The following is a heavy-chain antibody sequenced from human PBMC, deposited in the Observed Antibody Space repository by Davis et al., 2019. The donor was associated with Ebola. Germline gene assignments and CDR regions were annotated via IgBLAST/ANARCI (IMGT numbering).Heavy chain of an antibody. J-gene: IGHJ6*02. Sequence: GESLKISCKGSGYSFTTYWIAWVRQTPAKGLEWMGIIYPGDSDTRYSPSFEGQVTISVDRSISTAYLQWSSLKASDTALYYCVRSSTWYAEYYYALDVWGQGTTVTVSS. V-gene: IGHV5-51*01. CDR1: GYSFTTYW. CDR3: VRSSTWYAEYYYALDV. CDR2: IYPGDSDT. D-gene: IGHD6-13*01.